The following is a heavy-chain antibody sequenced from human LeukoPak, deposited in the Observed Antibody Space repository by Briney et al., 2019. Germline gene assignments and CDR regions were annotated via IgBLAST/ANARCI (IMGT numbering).Heavy chain of an antibody. CDR1: GFTFSSYS. D-gene: IGHD6-6*01. CDR3: AKGSYSSSFFDY. J-gene: IGHJ4*02. Sequence: GGSLRLSCAASGFTFSSYSMNWVRQAPGKGLEWVSSISNSSSYIYYADSVKGRFTISRDNAKNSLYLQMNSLRAEDTAVYYCAKGSYSSSFFDYWGQGTLVTVSS. CDR2: ISNSSSYI. V-gene: IGHV3-21*04.